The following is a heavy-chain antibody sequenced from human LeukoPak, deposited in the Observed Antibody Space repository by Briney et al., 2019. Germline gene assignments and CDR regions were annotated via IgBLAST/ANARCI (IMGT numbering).Heavy chain of an antibody. V-gene: IGHV3-23*01. D-gene: IGHD2-21*02. Sequence: GGSLRLSRAASGFAFSSYTMGWVRQAPGKGLEWVSAISGSGGSTYYADSVKGRFTISRDNSKNTLYVQMNSLRAEDTAVYYCAKKTSYCGGDCYPYYFDHWGQGTLVTVSS. CDR1: GFAFSSYT. CDR3: AKKTSYCGGDCYPYYFDH. CDR2: ISGSGGST. J-gene: IGHJ4*02.